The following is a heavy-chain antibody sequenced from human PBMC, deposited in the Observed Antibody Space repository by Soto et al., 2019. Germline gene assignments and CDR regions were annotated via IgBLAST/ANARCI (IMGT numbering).Heavy chain of an antibody. J-gene: IGHJ4*02. CDR2: INAGNGNT. CDR1: GYTFTTYG. CDR3: AVEWDSPVRFDY. Sequence: QVQLVQSGAEVKKPGASVKVSCKASGYTFTTYGLHWVRQAPGQRLEWMGWINAGNGNTKYSQKFQDRVTITRDTFVSTAYMELSSLRAEDTAVYYCAVEWDSPVRFDYWGQGTLVTVSS. V-gene: IGHV1-3*01. D-gene: IGHD1-26*01.